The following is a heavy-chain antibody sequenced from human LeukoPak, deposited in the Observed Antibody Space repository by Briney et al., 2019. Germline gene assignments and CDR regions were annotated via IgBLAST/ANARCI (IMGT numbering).Heavy chain of an antibody. J-gene: IGHJ4*02. CDR3: ARDGSGGVDY. D-gene: IGHD3-3*01. CDR1: GFTFSSYS. CDR2: ISSSSSYI. Sequence: GGFLRLSCAASGFTFSSYSMNWVRQARGKGLEWVSSISSSSSYIYYADSVKGRFTISRDNAKNSLYLQMNSLRAEDTAVYYCARDGSGGVDYWGQGTLVTVSS. V-gene: IGHV3-21*01.